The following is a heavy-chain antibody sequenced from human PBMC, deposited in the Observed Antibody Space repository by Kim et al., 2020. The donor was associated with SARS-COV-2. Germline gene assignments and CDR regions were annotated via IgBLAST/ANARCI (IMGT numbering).Heavy chain of an antibody. D-gene: IGHD6-13*01. CDR3: ARGGSWSLYFDN. CDR1: GGSLTSYY. J-gene: IGHJ4*02. V-gene: IGHV4-59*01. Sequence: SETLSHTCTVSGGSLTSYYWSWIRQSPGKGLEWIGYIYYSGSSLYNPSLKSRVTMSVDRSKNQFFLNLSSVTAADSAVYFCARGGSWSLYFDNWGRGTQVTASS. CDR2: IYYSGSS.